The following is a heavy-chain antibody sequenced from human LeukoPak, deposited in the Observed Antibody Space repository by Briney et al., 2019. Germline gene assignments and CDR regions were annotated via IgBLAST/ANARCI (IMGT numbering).Heavy chain of an antibody. CDR2: IKQDGSEK. J-gene: IGHJ6*03. D-gene: IGHD3-10*01. CDR3: AKASYGSGSYWYYYYMDV. CDR1: GFTFSSYW. Sequence: GGSLRLSCAASGFTFSSYWMSWVRQAPGKGLEWVANIKQDGSEKYYVDSVKGRFTISRDNAKNSLYLQMNSLRAEDTAVYYCAKASYGSGSYWYYYYMDVWGKGTTVTVSS. V-gene: IGHV3-7*01.